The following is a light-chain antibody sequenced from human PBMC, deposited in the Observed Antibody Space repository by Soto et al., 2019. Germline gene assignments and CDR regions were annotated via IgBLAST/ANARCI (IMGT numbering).Light chain of an antibody. CDR2: GAS. V-gene: IGKV3-20*01. J-gene: IGKJ3*01. CDR1: QSVSSSY. CDR3: QQYGSSPPRVT. Sequence: EIVLTQSPGTLSLSPGERATLSCRASQSVSSSYLAWYQQKPGQAPRLLIYGASSRATGIPDRFSGSGSGTDFTLTISRLEPVDFVVYYCQQYGSSPPRVTFGPGTKVYIK.